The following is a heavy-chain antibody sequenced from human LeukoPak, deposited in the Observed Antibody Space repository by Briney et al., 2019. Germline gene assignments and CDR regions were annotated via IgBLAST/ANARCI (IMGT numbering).Heavy chain of an antibody. V-gene: IGHV4-59*01. D-gene: IGHD2/OR15-2a*01. CDR3: ARAAFRPVPYSDY. J-gene: IGHJ4*02. Sequence: SETLSLTCTVSGGSISSYYWSWIRQPPGKGLEWIGYIYYSGSTNYNPSLKSRVTISVDTSKNQFSLKLSSVTAADTAVYYCARAAFRPVPYSDYWGQGTLVTVSS. CDR2: IYYSGST. CDR1: GGSISSYY.